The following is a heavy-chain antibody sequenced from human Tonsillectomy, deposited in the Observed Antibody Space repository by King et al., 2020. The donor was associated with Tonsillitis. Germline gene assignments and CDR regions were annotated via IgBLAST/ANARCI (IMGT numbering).Heavy chain of an antibody. CDR1: GFTFSRNA. CDR3: AKDLSGYNY. Sequence: EVQLVESGGGLEQPGGSLRLSCAASGFTFSRNAMSWVRQAPGKGLEWVSTISDIGISTYYADSVKGRFTISSDNSKNTLYLQMNSLRAEDTAVYYCAKDLSGYNYWGQGTLVTVSS. J-gene: IGHJ4*02. D-gene: IGHD3-22*01. V-gene: IGHV3-23*04. CDR2: ISDIGIST.